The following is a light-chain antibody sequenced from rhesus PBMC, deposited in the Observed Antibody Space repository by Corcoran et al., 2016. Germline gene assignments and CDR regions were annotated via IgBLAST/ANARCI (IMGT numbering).Light chain of an antibody. CDR1: SSDIGGYNT. CDR3: SSHAATSAFI. CDR2: EVN. Sequence: QAAPTQSPSVSGSPGQSVTISCTGTSSDIGGYNTVSWYQQHPGKAPKLLIYEVNKRPSGVSDRFSGSKSANTASLTISGLQAEDEADYYCSSHAATSAFIFASGTRLTVL. V-gene: IGLV2-13*03. J-gene: IGLJ1*01.